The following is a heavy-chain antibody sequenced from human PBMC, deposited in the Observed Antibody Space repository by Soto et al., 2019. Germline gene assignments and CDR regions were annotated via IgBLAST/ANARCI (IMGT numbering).Heavy chain of an antibody. D-gene: IGHD2-15*01. Sequence: QVQLVQSGAEVKKPGSSVKVSCKASGGTFSSYAISWVRQAPGQGLEWMGGIIPLLGTTIYAQTFQDRVTITVGDSTSTAFMELSSLRSEDTAVYYCARGVWDCSGAGCFGWFDPWGQGTLVTVSS. CDR2: IIPLLGTT. V-gene: IGHV1-69*01. CDR1: GGTFSSYA. CDR3: ARGVWDCSGAGCFGWFDP. J-gene: IGHJ5*02.